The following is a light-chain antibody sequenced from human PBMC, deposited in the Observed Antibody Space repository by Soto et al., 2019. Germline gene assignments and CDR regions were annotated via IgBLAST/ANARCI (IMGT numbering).Light chain of an antibody. CDR2: EVS. CDR3: SSYTSSSTLV. V-gene: IGLV2-14*01. CDR1: SSDVCGYNY. J-gene: IGLJ1*01. Sequence: QSALTQPASVSGSPGQSITISCTGTSSDVCGYNYVSWYQQHPGKAPKRMIYEVSNRPSGVSNRFSGSKSGNTASLTISGLQAEDEADYYFSSYTSSSTLVFGTGTKLTVL.